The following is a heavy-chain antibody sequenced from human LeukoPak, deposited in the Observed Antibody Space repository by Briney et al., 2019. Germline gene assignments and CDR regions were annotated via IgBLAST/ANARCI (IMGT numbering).Heavy chain of an antibody. CDR3: ARGQQPFDP. CDR1: GGSISSYY. Sequence: SETLSLTCTVSGGSISSYYWSWIRQPPGKRLEWIGYIYYSGSTNYNPSLKSRVTISVDTSKNQFSLKLSSVTAADTAAYYCARGQQPFDPWGQGTLVTVSS. CDR2: IYYSGST. D-gene: IGHD1-1*01. J-gene: IGHJ5*02. V-gene: IGHV4-59*01.